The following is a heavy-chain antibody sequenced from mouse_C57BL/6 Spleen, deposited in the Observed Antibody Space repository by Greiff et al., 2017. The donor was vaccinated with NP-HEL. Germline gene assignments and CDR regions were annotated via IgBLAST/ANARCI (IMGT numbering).Heavy chain of an antibody. CDR3: ARENYDYDVWYFDV. CDR1: GFTFSDYG. J-gene: IGHJ1*03. D-gene: IGHD2-4*01. CDR2: ISSGSSTI. V-gene: IGHV5-17*01. Sequence: EVKLMESGGGLVKPGGSLKLSCAASGFTFSDYGMHWVRQAPEKGLEWVAYISSGSSTIYYADTVTGRFTISRDNAKNTLFLQMTSLRSEDTAMYYCARENYDYDVWYFDVWGTGTTVTVSS.